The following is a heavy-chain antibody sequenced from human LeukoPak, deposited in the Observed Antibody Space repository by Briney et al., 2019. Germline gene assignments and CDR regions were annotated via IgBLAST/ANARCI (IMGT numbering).Heavy chain of an antibody. J-gene: IGHJ4*02. D-gene: IGHD2-21*02. CDR3: ASGRDLTATLPY. Sequence: SQTLSLTCTVSGGSVSSADYYWSWIRQHPGKGLEWIGYIYYTGSTYYNSSLQSRVTISLETSKNQFSLKLNSVTAADTAVYYCASGRDLTATLPYWGRGTLVTVPS. CDR1: GGSVSSADYY. CDR2: IYYTGST. V-gene: IGHV4-31*03.